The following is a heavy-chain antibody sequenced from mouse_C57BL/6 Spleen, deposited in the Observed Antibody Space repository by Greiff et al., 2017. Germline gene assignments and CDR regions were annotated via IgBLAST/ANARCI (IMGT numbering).Heavy chain of an antibody. CDR3: ARGGSTTVVEDY. CDR2: IDPSDSYT. V-gene: IGHV1-69*01. J-gene: IGHJ2*01. CDR1: GYTFTSYW. Sequence: VQLQQPGAELVMPGASVKLSCKASGYTFTSYWMHWVKQRPGQGLEWIGEIDPSDSYTNYNQKFKGKSTLTVDKSSSTAYMQLSSLTSEDSAVYYCARGGSTTVVEDYWGQGTTLTVSS. D-gene: IGHD1-1*01.